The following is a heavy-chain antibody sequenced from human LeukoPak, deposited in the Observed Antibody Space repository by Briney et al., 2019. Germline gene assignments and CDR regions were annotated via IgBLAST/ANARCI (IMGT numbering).Heavy chain of an antibody. J-gene: IGHJ1*01. CDR3: AREVVGATATEYFQH. CDR1: GFTFSSYG. D-gene: IGHD1-26*01. CDR2: IYSGGNT. V-gene: IGHV3-53*01. Sequence: GGSLRLSCAASGFTFSSYGMHWVRQAPGKGLEWVSIIYSGGNTYYAGSVKGRFTISRDTSKNTLYLQMNSLRAEDAAVYYCAREVVGATATEYFQHWGRAPWSPSPQ.